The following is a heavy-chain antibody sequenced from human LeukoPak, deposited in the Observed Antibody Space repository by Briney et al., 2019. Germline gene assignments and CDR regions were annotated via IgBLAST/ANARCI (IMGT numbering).Heavy chain of an antibody. CDR2: ISSSSSTI. CDR3: ARWLWFGELSRPFDY. CDR1: GFIVSDFY. Sequence: GGSLRLSCAASGFIVSDFYMNWIRQAPGKGLEWVSYISSSSSTIYYADSVKGRFTISRDNAKNSLYLQMNSLRAEDTAVYYCARWLWFGELSRPFDYWGQGTLVTVSS. V-gene: IGHV3-11*04. D-gene: IGHD3-10*01. J-gene: IGHJ4*02.